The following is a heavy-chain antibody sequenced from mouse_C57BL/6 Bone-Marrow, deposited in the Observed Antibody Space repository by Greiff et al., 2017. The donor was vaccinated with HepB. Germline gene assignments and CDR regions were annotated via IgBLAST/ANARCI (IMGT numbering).Heavy chain of an antibody. D-gene: IGHD2-4*01. CDR2: ISSGGSYT. J-gene: IGHJ3*01. CDR1: GFTFSSYG. CDR3: ARHYDYARFAY. V-gene: IGHV5-6*01. Sequence: EVKLMESGGDLVKPGGSLKLSCAASGFTFSSYGMSWVRQTPDKRLEWVATISSGGSYTYYPDSVKGRFTISRDNAKNTLYLQMSSLKSEDTAMYYCARHYDYARFAYWGQGTLVTVSA.